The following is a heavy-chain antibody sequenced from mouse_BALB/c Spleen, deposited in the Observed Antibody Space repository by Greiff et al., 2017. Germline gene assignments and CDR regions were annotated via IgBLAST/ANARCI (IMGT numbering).Heavy chain of an antibody. D-gene: IGHD2-14*01. Sequence: VHVKQSGAELVKPGASVKLSCTASGFNIKDTYMHWVKQRPEQGLEWIGRIDPANGNTKYDPKFQGKATITADTSSNTAYLQLSSLTSEDTAVYYCAYYRYDGDGDYYAMDYWGQGTSVTVSS. J-gene: IGHJ4*01. CDR3: AYYRYDGDGDYYAMDY. CDR2: IDPANGNT. V-gene: IGHV14-3*02. CDR1: GFNIKDTY.